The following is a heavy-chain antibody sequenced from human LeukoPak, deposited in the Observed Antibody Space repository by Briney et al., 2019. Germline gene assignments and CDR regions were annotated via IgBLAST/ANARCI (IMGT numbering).Heavy chain of an antibody. D-gene: IGHD6-19*01. CDR1: GFTLRSYA. J-gene: IGHJ4*02. Sequence: PGGSLRDSCAASGFTLRSYAMSCVREAPGEGLEWVSAISGSGGSTYYADCVKVRFTISRDNSKNKLYLQMNSLRAEYTSVYSCAKVKSSGWVYFDYWGQGTLVTVSS. CDR2: ISGSGGST. V-gene: IGHV3-23*01. CDR3: AKVKSSGWVYFDY.